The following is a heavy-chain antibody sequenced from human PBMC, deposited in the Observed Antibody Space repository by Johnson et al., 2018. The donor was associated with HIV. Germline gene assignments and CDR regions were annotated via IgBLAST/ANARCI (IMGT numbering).Heavy chain of an antibody. CDR2: ISSSGSTI. CDR3: AREKGAKGSSPSAFDI. D-gene: IGHD6-13*01. V-gene: IGHV3-11*04. J-gene: IGHJ3*02. CDR1: GFTFSDYY. Sequence: QVQLVESGGGLVKPGGSLRLSCAASGFTFSDYYMSWIRQAPGKGLEWVSYISSSGSTIYYADSVTGRFTHSRDNAKNSLYLKMNSLRAEDTAVYYCAREKGAKGSSPSAFDIWGQGTMVTVSS.